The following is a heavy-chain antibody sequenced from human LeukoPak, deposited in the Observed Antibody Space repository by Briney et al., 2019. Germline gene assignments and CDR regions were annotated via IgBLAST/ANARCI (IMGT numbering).Heavy chain of an antibody. Sequence: GGSLRLSCAASGFTFSSYGMNWVRQAPGKGLEWVSYISSSGNTIYYADSVKGRFTISRDNAKNSLYLQIKSLRVEDTAVYYCARSLPYWGQGTLVTVSS. CDR1: GFTFSSYG. CDR3: ARSLPY. V-gene: IGHV3-48*04. J-gene: IGHJ4*02. CDR2: ISSSGNTI.